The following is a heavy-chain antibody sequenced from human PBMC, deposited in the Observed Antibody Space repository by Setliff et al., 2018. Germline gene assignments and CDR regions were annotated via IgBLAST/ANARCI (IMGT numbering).Heavy chain of an antibody. CDR1: GVSISSSDYY. Sequence: SETLSLTCSVSGVSISSSDYYWGWIRQSPGKGLEWIGSVYYTGSTISNPSLKSRVTISLDTSKNQFSLKLSSVTAADTAVYYCARMSGFLYMDVWGKGTTVTVSS. CDR3: ARMSGFLYMDV. CDR2: VYYTGST. V-gene: IGHV4-39*07. D-gene: IGHD6-25*01. J-gene: IGHJ6*03.